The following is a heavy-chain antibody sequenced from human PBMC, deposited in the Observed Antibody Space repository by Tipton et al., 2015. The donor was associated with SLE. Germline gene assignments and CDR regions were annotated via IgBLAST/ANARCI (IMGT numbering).Heavy chain of an antibody. CDR3: ARRVRGGWYDY. J-gene: IGHJ4*02. D-gene: IGHD6-19*01. Sequence: TLSLTCTVSGGSISSYYWSWIRQPPGKGLEWIGYIYYSGSTKSSPSLKSRVTISVDTSKNQFSLKLCSVTVADTAVYYCARRVRGGWYDYWGQGTLVTVSS. V-gene: IGHV4-59*07. CDR2: IYYSGST. CDR1: GGSISSYY.